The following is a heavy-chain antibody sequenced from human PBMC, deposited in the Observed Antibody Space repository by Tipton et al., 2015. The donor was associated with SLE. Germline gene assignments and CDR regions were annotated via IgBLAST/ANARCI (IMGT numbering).Heavy chain of an antibody. Sequence: TLSLTCTVSGGSITSGSYFWSWIRQLPGKGLEWIGYVFYTGRTYKNPSLKSRLSISVDTSRSQFSLALSSVTAADTAIYFCARERDCGSDCFGSYYYYMDVWGKGTTVIVSS. CDR3: ARERDCGSDCFGSYYYYMDV. D-gene: IGHD2-21*01. J-gene: IGHJ6*03. V-gene: IGHV4-31*03. CDR1: GGSITSGSYF. CDR2: VFYTGRT.